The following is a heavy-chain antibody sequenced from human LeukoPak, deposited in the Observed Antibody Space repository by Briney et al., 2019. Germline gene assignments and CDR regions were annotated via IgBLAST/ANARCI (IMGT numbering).Heavy chain of an antibody. CDR3: ARETRDDILTGYYARELDFDY. Sequence: ASVKVSCKTSGYSFTDYYMHWVRQAPGQGLEWMGWINPNSGGTNYAQKFQGRVTMTRDTSISTAYMELSRLRSDDTAVYYCARETRDDILTGYYARELDFDYWGQGTLVTVSS. J-gene: IGHJ4*02. V-gene: IGHV1-2*02. D-gene: IGHD3-9*01. CDR2: INPNSGGT. CDR1: GYSFTDYY.